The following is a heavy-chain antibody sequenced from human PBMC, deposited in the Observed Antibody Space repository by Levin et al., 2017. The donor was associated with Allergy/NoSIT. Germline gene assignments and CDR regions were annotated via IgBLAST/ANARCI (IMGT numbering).Heavy chain of an antibody. J-gene: IGHJ4*02. V-gene: IGHV1-69*13. CDR1: GGTFSSYA. CDR3: ARENRDCSGGSCYLGPLGY. Sequence: ASVKVSCKASGGTFSSYAISWVRQAPGQGLEWMGGIIPIFGTANYAQKFQGRVTITADESTSTAYMELSSLRSEDTAVYYCARENRDCSGGSCYLGPLGYWGQGTLVTVSS. CDR2: IIPIFGTA. D-gene: IGHD2-15*01.